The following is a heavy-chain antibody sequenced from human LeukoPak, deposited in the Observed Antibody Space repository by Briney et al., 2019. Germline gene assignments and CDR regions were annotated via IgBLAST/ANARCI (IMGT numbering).Heavy chain of an antibody. V-gene: IGHV3-30*04. D-gene: IGHD2-8*01. J-gene: IGHJ4*02. CDR1: GFTFSSYA. Sequence: GTSPRLSCAASGFTFSSYAMHWVRQAPGKGLEWVAVISYDGSNKYYADSVKGRFTISRDNSKNTLYLQMNSLRAEDTAVYYCARERDGFDYWGQGTLVTVSS. CDR2: ISYDGSNK. CDR3: ARERDGFDY.